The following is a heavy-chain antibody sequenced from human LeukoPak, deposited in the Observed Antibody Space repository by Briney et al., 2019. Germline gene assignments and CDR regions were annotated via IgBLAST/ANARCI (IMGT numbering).Heavy chain of an antibody. CDR2: ISGSGGST. CDR1: GFTFSSYA. J-gene: IGHJ4*02. V-gene: IGHV3-23*01. D-gene: IGHD3-22*01. Sequence: GGSLRLSCAASGFTFSSYAMSWVRQAPGKGLEWVSAISGSGGSTYYADSVKGRFTISRDNAKNSLYLQMNSLRAEDTAVYYCARSRYYYDTSDTSCYYLHYWGQGTLVIVSS. CDR3: ARSRYYYDTSDTSCYYLHY.